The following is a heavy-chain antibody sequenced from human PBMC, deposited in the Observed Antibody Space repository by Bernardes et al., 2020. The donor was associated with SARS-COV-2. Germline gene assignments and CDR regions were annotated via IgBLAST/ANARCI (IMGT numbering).Heavy chain of an antibody. CDR3: ARGGSSGPGDF. Sequence: GGSLRLFCVASGFSFSNYIMNWVRQAPGKGLEWVASISHSSSYMYYADAVKGRFTISRDNAKNSLYLQMNSLRAEDTAVYYCARGGSSGPGDFWGQGILVTVSS. CDR2: ISHSSSYM. J-gene: IGHJ4*02. V-gene: IGHV3-21*01. CDR1: GFSFSNYI. D-gene: IGHD3-3*01.